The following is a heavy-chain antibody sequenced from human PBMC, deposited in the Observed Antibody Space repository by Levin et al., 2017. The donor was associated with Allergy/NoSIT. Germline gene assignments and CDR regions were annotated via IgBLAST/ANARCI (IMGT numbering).Heavy chain of an antibody. D-gene: IGHD2-15*01. CDR3: GKQSHDPEHCSDGICYYFDY. CDR2: ISYDGSNK. J-gene: IGHJ4*02. Sequence: GESLKISCAASGFTFTAYGMHWVRQAPGKGLEWLGVISYDGSNKYYADSVKGRFNISRDNSKNKLYLQMNSLRAEGPAVYYLGKQSHDPEHCSDGICYYFDYWGQGTLVTVSS. CDR1: GFTFTAYG. V-gene: IGHV3-30*18.